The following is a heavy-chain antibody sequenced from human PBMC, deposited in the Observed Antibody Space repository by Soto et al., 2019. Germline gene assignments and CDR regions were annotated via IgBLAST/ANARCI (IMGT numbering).Heavy chain of an antibody. J-gene: IGHJ4*02. CDR2: TIPILGIA. V-gene: IGHV1-69*02. Sequence: QVQLVQSGAEVKKPGSSVKVSCKASGGTFSSYTISWVRQAPGQGLQWMGRTIPILGIANYAQKSQGRVRNNAPKSTSTAYMELSRLSSEDTAVYGGERWEGMAGENGFDWGRGSLVTFSS. D-gene: IGHD6-19*01. CDR3: ERWEGMAGENGFD. CDR1: GGTFSSYT.